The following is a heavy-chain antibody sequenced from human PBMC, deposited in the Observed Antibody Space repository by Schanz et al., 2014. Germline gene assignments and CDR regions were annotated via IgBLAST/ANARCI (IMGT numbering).Heavy chain of an antibody. Sequence: EAQLVESGGGLVQPGWSLRLSCAASGFTFSSYSMNWVRQAPGKGLEWVSYISSASSTINYADSVKGRFTISRDNAKNSLFLQMNSLRAEDTAVYYCARAGYDADNWFDPWGQGTLVTVSS. CDR2: ISSASSTI. CDR1: GFTFSSYS. V-gene: IGHV3-48*01. D-gene: IGHD2-2*01. J-gene: IGHJ5*02. CDR3: ARAGYDADNWFDP.